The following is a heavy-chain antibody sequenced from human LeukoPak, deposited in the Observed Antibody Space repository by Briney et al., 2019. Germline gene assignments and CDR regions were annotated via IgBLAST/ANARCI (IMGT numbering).Heavy chain of an antibody. Sequence: ASVKVSCKASGYTFTSYYMHWVPQAPGQGLEWMGIINPSGGSTSYAQKFQGRVTMTRDTSTSTVYMELSSLRSEDTAVYYCARSLRGMGGYYSTSIDYWGQGTLVTVSS. V-gene: IGHV1-46*01. CDR2: INPSGGST. CDR1: GYTFTSYY. D-gene: IGHD3-22*01. J-gene: IGHJ4*02. CDR3: ARSLRGMGGYYSTSIDY.